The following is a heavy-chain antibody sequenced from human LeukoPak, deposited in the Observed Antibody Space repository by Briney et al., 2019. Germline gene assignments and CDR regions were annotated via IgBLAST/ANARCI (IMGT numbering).Heavy chain of an antibody. CDR3: ARDRAANQDWVEFDP. V-gene: IGHV3-66*03. J-gene: IGHJ5*02. CDR1: GFRVSDYY. CDR2: IRDSGEA. D-gene: IGHD3/OR15-3a*01. Sequence: VGSLRLSCAVSGFRVSDYYMSWVRQAPGKGLEWVGLIRDSGEAFYADFARGRFAISRDESENTLYLQMNSLRVEDTAVYFCARDRAANQDWVEFDPWGQGTPVIVSS.